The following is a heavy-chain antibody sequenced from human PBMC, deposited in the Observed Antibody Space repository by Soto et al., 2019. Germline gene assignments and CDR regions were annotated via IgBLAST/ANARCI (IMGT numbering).Heavy chain of an antibody. Sequence: QITLKESGPTLVKPTQTLTLTCTFSGFSLSTSGVGVGWIRQPPGKALEWLALIYWDDDKRYSPSLKSRPTITKDHSKNQVVLTMTNMDHVATATYYCAHSLIGYYYDSSGSNWFDPWGQGTLVTVSS. CDR2: IYWDDDK. CDR1: GFSLSTSGVG. D-gene: IGHD3-22*01. J-gene: IGHJ5*02. V-gene: IGHV2-5*02. CDR3: AHSLIGYYYDSSGSNWFDP.